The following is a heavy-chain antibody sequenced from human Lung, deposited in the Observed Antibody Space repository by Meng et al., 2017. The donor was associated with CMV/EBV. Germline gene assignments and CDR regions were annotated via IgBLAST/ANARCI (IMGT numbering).Heavy chain of an antibody. Sequence: SETLSSTCNVPAGSVSSTNYYWGWIRQPPGKGLEWIGHVSYNGSTYHNPSLKSRVTMSVDTSKNHFSLNVSYVTAADTAVYYCARRLWGFFDSWGQGTLVTVSS. CDR1: AGSVSSTNYY. CDR2: VSYNGST. J-gene: IGHJ4*02. D-gene: IGHD3-16*01. CDR3: ARRLWGFFDS. V-gene: IGHV4-39*02.